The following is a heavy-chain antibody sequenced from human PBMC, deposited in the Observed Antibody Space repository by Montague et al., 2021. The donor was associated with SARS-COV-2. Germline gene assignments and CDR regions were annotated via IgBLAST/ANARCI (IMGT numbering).Heavy chain of an antibody. CDR2: INYCGST. D-gene: IGHD3-3*01. CDR3: ASQVQDFCSGIDH. CDR1: GGSISSYY. J-gene: IGHJ4*02. Sequence: SETLSLTCIVSGGSISSYYWSWIRQPPGKGLEWIGYINYCGSTNYNPSLKSRVTISVDTSKNQFSLKLSSVTAADTAVYYCASQVQDFCSGIDHWGQGTLVTVSS. V-gene: IGHV4-59*01.